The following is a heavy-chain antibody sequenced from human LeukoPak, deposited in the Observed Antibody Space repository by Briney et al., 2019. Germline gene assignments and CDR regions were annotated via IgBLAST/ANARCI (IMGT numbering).Heavy chain of an antibody. D-gene: IGHD4-17*01. J-gene: IGHJ4*02. CDR2: VNPGGGST. V-gene: IGHV1-46*01. Sequence: ASVNVSCKTSGYTFITRYLHWVRQAPGQGLEWMGLVNPGGGSTTYALKFEGRVTMTRETSTSTVYMELSSLTSDDTAVYYCAREATTSQFDYWGQGTLVTVSS. CDR3: AREATTSQFDY. CDR1: GYTFITRY.